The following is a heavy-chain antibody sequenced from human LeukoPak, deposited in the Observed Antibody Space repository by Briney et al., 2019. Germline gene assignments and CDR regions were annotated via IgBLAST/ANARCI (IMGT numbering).Heavy chain of an antibody. V-gene: IGHV3-30-3*01. CDR2: ISYDGSNK. J-gene: IGHJ4*02. CDR1: GFTFSSYA. D-gene: IGHD4-11*01. Sequence: PGGSLRLSCAASGFTFSSYAMHWVRQAPGKGLEWVAVISYDGSNKYYADSVKGRFTISRDNSKNTLYLQMNSLRAEDTAVYYCARAPYSNYGAYYFDYWGQGTLVTVSS. CDR3: ARAPYSNYGAYYFDY.